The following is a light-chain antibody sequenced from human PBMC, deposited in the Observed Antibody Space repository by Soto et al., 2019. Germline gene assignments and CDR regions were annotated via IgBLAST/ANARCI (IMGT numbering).Light chain of an antibody. Sequence: QSVLTQPPSGSGTPGQRGTISCSGSSSNIGSNTVNWYQQLPGTAPKLLIYSNNQRPPGVPDRFSGSKSGTSASLAISGLQSEDEADYYCAAWDDSLNGYVFGTGTKVTVL. J-gene: IGLJ1*01. CDR3: AAWDDSLNGYV. CDR2: SNN. CDR1: SSNIGSNT. V-gene: IGLV1-44*01.